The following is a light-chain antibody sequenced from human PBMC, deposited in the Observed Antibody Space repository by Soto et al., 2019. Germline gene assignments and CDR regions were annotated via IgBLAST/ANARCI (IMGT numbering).Light chain of an antibody. CDR2: AAS. CDR3: QQYNTYSSLT. V-gene: IGKV1D-16*01. CDR1: EDISTW. Sequence: DIQMTQSPSALSAYVGDRVTITCRSSEDISTWLAWYQQKPGKAPKLLIYAASSLQSGVPSRFSGSGSGTDFTLTISSLQPDDFATYYCQQYNTYSSLTFGGGTNVDI. J-gene: IGKJ4*01.